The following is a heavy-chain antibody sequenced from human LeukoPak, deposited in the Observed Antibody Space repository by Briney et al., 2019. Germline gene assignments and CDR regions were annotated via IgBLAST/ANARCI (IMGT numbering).Heavy chain of an antibody. J-gene: IGHJ4*02. Sequence: GGSLGLSCAASGFTFSSYWMHWVRQAPGKGLVWVSRVNTDGRTTNYADSVRGRFTISRNNAENTLYLQMNSLRVEDTAVYYCSMDLSGAHDYWGQGSVVTVSS. CDR2: VNTDGRTT. CDR3: SMDLSGAHDY. CDR1: GFTFSSYW. D-gene: IGHD2-2*03. V-gene: IGHV3-74*01.